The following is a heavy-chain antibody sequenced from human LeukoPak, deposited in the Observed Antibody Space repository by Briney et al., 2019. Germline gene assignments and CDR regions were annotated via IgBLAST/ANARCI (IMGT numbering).Heavy chain of an antibody. J-gene: IGHJ4*02. Sequence: SETLSLTCTVSGGSISSYYWSWIRQPPGKGLEWIGYIYYSGSTNYNPSLKSRVTISVDTSKNQFSLKLSSVTAADTAVYYCARLNYYDSSGSRRHNLRFDYWGQGTLVTVSS. CDR2: IYYSGST. CDR1: GGSISSYY. V-gene: IGHV4-59*08. CDR3: ARLNYYDSSGSRRHNLRFDY. D-gene: IGHD3-22*01.